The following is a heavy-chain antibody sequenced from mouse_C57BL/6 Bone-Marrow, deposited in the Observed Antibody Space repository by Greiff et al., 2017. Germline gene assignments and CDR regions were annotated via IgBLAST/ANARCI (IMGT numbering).Heavy chain of an antibody. CDR1: GYAFSSSW. D-gene: IGHD2-2*01. CDR2: IYPGDGDT. CDR3: ARGGYDAWFAD. J-gene: IGHJ3*01. Sequence: QVQLQQSGPELVKPGASVKISCKASGYAFSSSWMNWVKQRPGKGLEWIGRIYPGDGDTNYNGKFTGKATLTADKSSSTAYMQLSSRTSEDSAVYFCARGGYDAWFADWGQGTLVTVSA. V-gene: IGHV1-82*01.